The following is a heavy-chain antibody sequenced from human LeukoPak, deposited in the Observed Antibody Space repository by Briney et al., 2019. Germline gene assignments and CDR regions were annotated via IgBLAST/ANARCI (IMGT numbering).Heavy chain of an antibody. CDR2: ISGSGGST. J-gene: IGHJ4*02. Sequence: GGSLRLSCAASGFTFSSYAMSWVRQAPGKGLEWVSAISGSGGSTYYADSVKDRFTISRDKSKNTLYLQMNNLRAEDTAVYYCAKDWGAYCGGDCYGFDYWGQGTLVTVSS. V-gene: IGHV3-23*01. D-gene: IGHD2-21*02. CDR3: AKDWGAYCGGDCYGFDY. CDR1: GFTFSSYA.